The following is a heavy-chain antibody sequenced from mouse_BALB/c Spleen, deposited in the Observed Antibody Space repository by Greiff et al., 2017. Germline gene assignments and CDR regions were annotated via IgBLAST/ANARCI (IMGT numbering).Heavy chain of an antibody. CDR1: GFSLTSYG. V-gene: IGHV2-9*02. Sequence: VQLQQSGPGLVAPSQSLSITCTVSGFSLTSYGVHWVRQPPGKGLEWLGVIWAGGSTNYNSALMSRLSISKDNSKSQVFLKMNRLQTDDTAMYYCARGKRDAMDYWGQGTSVTVSS. J-gene: IGHJ4*01. CDR2: IWAGGST. CDR3: ARGKRDAMDY.